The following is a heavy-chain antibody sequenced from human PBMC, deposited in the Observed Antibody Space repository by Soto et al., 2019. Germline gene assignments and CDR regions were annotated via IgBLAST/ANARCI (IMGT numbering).Heavy chain of an antibody. Sequence: GGSLRLSCAASGFSVNSYSLNWVRQAPGKGLEWVSIINVDGRNIYYADSVKGRFTISRDNSKNTLFLQMNSLGAEDTAVYYCAREVGGDYGYWGQGTLVTVSS. D-gene: IGHD4-17*01. CDR3: AREVGGDYGY. J-gene: IGHJ4*02. V-gene: IGHV3-23*01. CDR1: GFSVNSYS. CDR2: INVDGRNI.